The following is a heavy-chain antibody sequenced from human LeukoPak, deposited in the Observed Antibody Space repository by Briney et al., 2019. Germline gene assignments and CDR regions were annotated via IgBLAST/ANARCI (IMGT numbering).Heavy chain of an antibody. V-gene: IGHV1-8*01. CDR3: ASRPRGGSWFDP. D-gene: IGHD3-16*01. Sequence: ASVKVSCKASGYTFTSYDINWVRQATGQGLEWMGWMNPNSGNTGYAQKFQGRVTMTRNTSISTAYMELSSLRSDDTAVYYCASRPRGGSWFDPWGQGTLVTVSS. CDR1: GYTFTSYD. CDR2: MNPNSGNT. J-gene: IGHJ5*02.